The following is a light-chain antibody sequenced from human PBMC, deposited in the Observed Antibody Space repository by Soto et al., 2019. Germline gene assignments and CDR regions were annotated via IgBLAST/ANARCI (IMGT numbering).Light chain of an antibody. CDR1: QSVSSTY. CDR2: GES. J-gene: IGKJ1*01. V-gene: IGKV3-20*01. CDR3: QQYGSPLWT. Sequence: EIVLTQSPGTLSLSPGERATLSCRASQSVSSTYLAWYQQKPGQPPRLLIYGESIRATGIPDRFSGSGSGTDFTLTISRLEPEDFAVYYCQQYGSPLWTFGQGTKVEI.